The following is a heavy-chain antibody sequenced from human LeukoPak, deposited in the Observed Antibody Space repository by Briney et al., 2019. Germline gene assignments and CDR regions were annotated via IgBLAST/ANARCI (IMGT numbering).Heavy chain of an antibody. CDR3: ARSGCSSTSCYRWYYFDY. J-gene: IGHJ4*02. V-gene: IGHV4-34*01. Sequence: PSETLSLTCAVYGGSFSGYYWSWIRQPPGKGLEWIGEINRSGSTNYNPSLKSRVTISVDTSKNQFSLKLSSVTAADTAVYYCARSGCSSTSCYRWYYFDYWGQGTLVTVSS. CDR1: GGSFSGYY. D-gene: IGHD2-2*01. CDR2: INRSGST.